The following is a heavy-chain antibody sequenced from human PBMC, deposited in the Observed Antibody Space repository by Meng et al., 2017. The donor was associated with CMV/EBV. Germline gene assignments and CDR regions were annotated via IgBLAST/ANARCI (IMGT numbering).Heavy chain of an antibody. V-gene: IGHV3-13*01. CDR1: GFTFSSYD. CDR3: ARNYGMDV. J-gene: IGHJ6*02. Sequence: GESLKISCAASGFTFSSYDMHWVRQATGKGLEWVSAIGTAGDTYYPGSVEGRFTISRENAKNSLYLQMNSLRAGDTAVYYCARNYGMDVWGQGTTVTVSS. CDR2: IGTAGDT.